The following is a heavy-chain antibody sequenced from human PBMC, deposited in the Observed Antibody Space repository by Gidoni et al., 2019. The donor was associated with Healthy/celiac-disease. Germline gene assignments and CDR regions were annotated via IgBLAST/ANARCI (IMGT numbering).Heavy chain of an antibody. J-gene: IGHJ4*02. CDR2: ISSSSSYI. D-gene: IGHD1-26*01. CDR3: ARDFGVGAAPYYFDY. CDR1: GFTSSSYS. Sequence: EVQLVETGGGLVKPGGSLRLSCAASGFTSSSYSMNWVRQAPGKGLEWVSSISSSSSYIYYADPVKGRFTISRDNAKNSLYLQMNSLRAEDTAVYYCARDFGVGAAPYYFDYWGQGTLVTVSS. V-gene: IGHV3-21*01.